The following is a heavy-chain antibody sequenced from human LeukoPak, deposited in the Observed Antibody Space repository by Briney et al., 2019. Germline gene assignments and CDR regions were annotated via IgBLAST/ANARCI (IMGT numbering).Heavy chain of an antibody. CDR2: IYSSGNT. CDR1: GGSISSRTYY. J-gene: IGHJ4*02. Sequence: KPSETLSLTCSVSGGSISSRTYYWAWIRQPPGKGLECIGIIYSSGNTYSNPSLNSRVTLSVDTSKSHFLLKLRSVTAADTAVYYCAGGFAAAATFDYWGQGALVTVSS. V-gene: IGHV4-39*02. D-gene: IGHD6-13*01. CDR3: AGGFAAAATFDY.